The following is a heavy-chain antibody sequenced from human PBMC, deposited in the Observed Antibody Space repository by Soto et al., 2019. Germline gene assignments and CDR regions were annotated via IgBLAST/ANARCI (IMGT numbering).Heavy chain of an antibody. CDR2: IIPIFGTA. Sequence: QVQLVQSGAEVKKPGSSVKVSCKASGGTFSSYAISWVRQAPGQGLEWMGGIIPIFGTANYAQKFQGRVTITADESTSTAYMELSSLRSEDTAVYYCARDLLRLPSQRADDAFDIWGQGTMVTVSS. V-gene: IGHV1-69*01. CDR3: ARDLLRLPSQRADDAFDI. D-gene: IGHD2-21*02. CDR1: GGTFSSYA. J-gene: IGHJ3*02.